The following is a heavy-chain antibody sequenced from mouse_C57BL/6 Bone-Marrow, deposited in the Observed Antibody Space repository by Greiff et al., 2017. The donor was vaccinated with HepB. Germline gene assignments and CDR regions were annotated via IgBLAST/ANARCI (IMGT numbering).Heavy chain of an antibody. CDR3: VREKAWFAY. V-gene: IGHV10-1*01. J-gene: IGHJ3*01. CDR2: IRSKSNNYAT. Sequence: EVQGVESGGGLVQPKGSLKLSCAASGFSFNTYAMNWVRQAPGKGLEWVARIRSKSNNYATYYADSVKDRFTISRDDSESMLYLQMNNLKTEDTAMYYCVREKAWFAYWGQGTLVTVSA. CDR1: GFSFNTYA.